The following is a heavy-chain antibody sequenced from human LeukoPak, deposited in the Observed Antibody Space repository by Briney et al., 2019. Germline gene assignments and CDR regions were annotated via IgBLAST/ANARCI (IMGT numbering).Heavy chain of an antibody. D-gene: IGHD6-13*01. CDR2: ISAYNGNT. J-gene: IGHJ5*02. Sequence: GASVKVSCKASGYTFTSYGISWVRQAPGQGLEWMGWISAYNGNTNYAQKLQGRVTMTTDTSTSTAYMELRSLRSDDTAVYYCARDRNPGIAAAGGYNWFDPWGQGTLVTVSS. CDR3: ARDRNPGIAAAGGYNWFDP. V-gene: IGHV1-18*01. CDR1: GYTFTSYG.